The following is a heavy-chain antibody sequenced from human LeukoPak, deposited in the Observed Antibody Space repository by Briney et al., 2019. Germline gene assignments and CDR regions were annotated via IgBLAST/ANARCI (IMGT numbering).Heavy chain of an antibody. J-gene: IGHJ4*02. CDR3: ARERAYSSSWGYFDY. CDR1: GFTFSSYW. CDR2: ITQDGSEK. Sequence: GGSLRLSCAASGFTFSSYWMSWVRQAPGKGLEWVANITQDGSEKYYVDSVKGRFTISRDNAKNSLYLQMNSLRAEDTAVYYCARERAYSSSWGYFDYWGQGTLVTVSS. D-gene: IGHD6-13*01. V-gene: IGHV3-7*01.